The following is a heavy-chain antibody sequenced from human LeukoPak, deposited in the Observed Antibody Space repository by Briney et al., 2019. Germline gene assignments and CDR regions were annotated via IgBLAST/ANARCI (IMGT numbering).Heavy chain of an antibody. V-gene: IGHV1-2*02. D-gene: IGHD5-24*01. CDR3: AATDGYIHRHPIYYLDY. CDR1: GYTFTGYY. J-gene: IGHJ4*02. Sequence: GASVKVSCKASGYTFTGYYMHWVRQAPGQGLEWMGWINPKSGGTNNAQKFQDRVTMTRDTSMSTAYMELSRLRSDDTAMYYCAATDGYIHRHPIYYLDYWGQGTLVIVSS. CDR2: INPKSGGT.